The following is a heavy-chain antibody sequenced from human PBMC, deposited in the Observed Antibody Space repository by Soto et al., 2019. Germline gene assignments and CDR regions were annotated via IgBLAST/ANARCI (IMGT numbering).Heavy chain of an antibody. CDR3: AKDSIVMAPDGGYTGNFDY. Sequence: GGSLRLSCAASGFTFSSYAMSWVRQAPGKGLEWVSAISGSGGSTYYADSVKGRFTISRDNSKNTLYLQMNSLRAEDTAVYYCAKDSIVMAPDGGYTGNFDYWGQGTLVTVSS. CDR1: GFTFSSYA. J-gene: IGHJ4*02. V-gene: IGHV3-23*01. D-gene: IGHD6-13*01. CDR2: ISGSGGST.